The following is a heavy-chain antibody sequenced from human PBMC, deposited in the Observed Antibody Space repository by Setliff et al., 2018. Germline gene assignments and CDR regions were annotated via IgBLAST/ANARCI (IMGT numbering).Heavy chain of an antibody. V-gene: IGHV4-34*01. D-gene: IGHD2-21*02. J-gene: IGHJ3*02. CDR1: GGSFSDYY. CDR3: AGGGRYCGGDCYQDDAFDI. CDR2: FNRTRKI. Sequence: SETLSLTCEVSGGSFSDYYWSWIRQSPGKGLEWLGDFNRTRKIDYSPSLKSRLTISVDTSKKQFSLRLNSATAADTAMYYCAGGGRYCGGDCYQDDAFDIWGQGTMVTVSS.